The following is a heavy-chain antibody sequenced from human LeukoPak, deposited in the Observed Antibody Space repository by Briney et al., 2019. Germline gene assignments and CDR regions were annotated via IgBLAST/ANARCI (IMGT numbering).Heavy chain of an antibody. D-gene: IGHD6-13*01. J-gene: IGHJ6*02. CDR3: AKAQSSKYYYFGMDV. CDR1: GLIFSNYA. CDR2: IGGSGDST. V-gene: IGHV3-23*01. Sequence: PGGSLRLSCAASGLIFSNYAMSWVRQAPGKGLEWGSAIGGSGDSTYYADSVKGRFTISRDNSKNTLYVQMNSLGAEDTAVYYCAKAQSSKYYYFGMDVWGQGTTVTVSS.